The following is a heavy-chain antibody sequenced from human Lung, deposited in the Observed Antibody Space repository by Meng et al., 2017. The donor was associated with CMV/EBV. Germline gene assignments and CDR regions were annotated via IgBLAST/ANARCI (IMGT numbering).Heavy chain of an antibody. CDR3: ARVEVGITSGDY. J-gene: IGHJ4*02. V-gene: IGHV1-18*01. CDR2: INAYNGDT. Sequence: QRVQSGGGVGKPGASVTVSCKASGYIFTNYGITWVRQAPGQGLEWMGWINAYNGDTNYAQTLQGRVTMTTDTSTSTAYMELRSLRSDDTAVYYCARVEVGITSGDYWGQGTLVTVSS. CDR1: GYIFTNYG. D-gene: IGHD1-26*01.